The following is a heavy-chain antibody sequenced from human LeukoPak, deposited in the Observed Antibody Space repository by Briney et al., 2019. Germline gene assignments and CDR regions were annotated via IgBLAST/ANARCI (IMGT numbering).Heavy chain of an antibody. V-gene: IGHV4-39*02. CDR1: GGSISSSSYY. CDR3: ARERVEWSTTVTTLYDY. J-gene: IGHJ4*02. CDR2: IYYSGST. Sequence: SETLSLTCTVSGGSISSSSYYWGWIRQPPGKGLEWIGSIYYSGSTYYNPSLKSRVTISVDTSKNQFSLKLSSVTAADTAVYYCARERVEWSTTVTTLYDYWGQGTLVTVSS. D-gene: IGHD4-17*01.